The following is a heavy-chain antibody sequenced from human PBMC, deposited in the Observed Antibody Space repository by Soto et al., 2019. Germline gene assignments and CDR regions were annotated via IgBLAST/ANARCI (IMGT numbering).Heavy chain of an antibody. CDR3: ARGAHYSSPFRWFDP. Sequence: QVQLQESGPGLVKPSQTLSLTCTVSGGSISSGGYYWSWIRQHPGKGLEWIGYIYYSGSTYYNPSLKSRVTISVDTSKNQFSLKLSSVTAADTAVYCCARGAHYSSPFRWFDPWGQGTLVTVSS. CDR2: IYYSGST. D-gene: IGHD6-13*01. V-gene: IGHV4-31*03. J-gene: IGHJ5*02. CDR1: GGSISSGGYY.